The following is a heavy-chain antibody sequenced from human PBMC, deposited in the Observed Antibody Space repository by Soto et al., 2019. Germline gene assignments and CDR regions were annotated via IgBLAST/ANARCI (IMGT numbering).Heavy chain of an antibody. V-gene: IGHV4-61*01. Sequence: SETLSLTCTVSGGSVSSGSYYWSWIRQPPGKGLEWIGYIYYSGSTNYNPSLKSRVTISVDTSKNQFSLKLSSVTAADTAVYYCARDGYSGYGDYYGMDVWGQGTTVTVSS. CDR3: ARDGYSGYGDYYGMDV. CDR2: IYYSGST. J-gene: IGHJ6*02. D-gene: IGHD5-12*01. CDR1: GGSVSSGSYY.